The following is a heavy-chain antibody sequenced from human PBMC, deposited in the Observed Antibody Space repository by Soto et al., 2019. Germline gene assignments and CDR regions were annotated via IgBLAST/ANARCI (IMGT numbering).Heavy chain of an antibody. V-gene: IGHV1-69*01. D-gene: IGHD3-22*01. CDR1: GGTFKNYA. CDR2: ILPVFDEL. J-gene: IGHJ4*02. CDR3: ARASDTSGYYY. Sequence: QVQLVQSESEVKKPGSSVKVSCKVSGGTFKNYAISWVRQAPGQGLEWVGGILPVFDELNYAPKLQGRFTITEDEVTRTAHLELGSLTSEDTAVYFCARASDTSGYYYWRQGTLVTVSS.